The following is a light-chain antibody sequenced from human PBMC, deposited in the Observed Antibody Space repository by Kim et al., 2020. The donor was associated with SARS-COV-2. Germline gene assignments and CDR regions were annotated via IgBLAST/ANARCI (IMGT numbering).Light chain of an antibody. CDR1: NIGSKS. J-gene: IGLJ2*01. CDR3: QVWDSSSDRNVV. CDR2: YDS. Sequence: SYELTQPPSVSVAPGKTARITCGGNNIGSKSVHWYQQKPGQAPVLVIYYDSDRPSGIPERFSGSNSGNTATLTISRVEAGDEADYYCQVWDSSSDRNVVFGGGTQLTVL. V-gene: IGLV3-21*04.